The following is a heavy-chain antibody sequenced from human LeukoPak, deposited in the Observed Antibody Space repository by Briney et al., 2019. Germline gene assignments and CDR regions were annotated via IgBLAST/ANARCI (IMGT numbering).Heavy chain of an antibody. CDR2: ISGGSGNT. CDR3: AKALGTTEKGGCYFDY. D-gene: IGHD1-1*01. J-gene: IGHJ4*02. CDR1: GFTIITYA. V-gene: IGHV3-23*01. Sequence: GGSLRLSCAASGFTIITYAMSWVRQAPGKGLEWVSAISGGSGNTYYADSVRGRFTISRDNSKNTLYLQMNSLRAEDTAIYYCAKALGTTEKGGCYFDYWGQGTLVTVSS.